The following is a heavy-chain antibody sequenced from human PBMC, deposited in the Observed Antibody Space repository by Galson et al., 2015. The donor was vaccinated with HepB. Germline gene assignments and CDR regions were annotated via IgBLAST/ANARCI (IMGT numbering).Heavy chain of an antibody. J-gene: IGHJ6*02. CDR2: IFESGST. Sequence: LSLTCTVSGGSVSSGTYYWSWIRQPPGKGLEWIGYIFESGSTNYNPSLKTRVTISVDTSKNQLSLKLTSVTAADTAVYYCATGYYYYYATDVWGQGTTVTVSS. CDR1: GGSVSSGTYY. CDR3: ATGYYYYYATDV. V-gene: IGHV4-61*01.